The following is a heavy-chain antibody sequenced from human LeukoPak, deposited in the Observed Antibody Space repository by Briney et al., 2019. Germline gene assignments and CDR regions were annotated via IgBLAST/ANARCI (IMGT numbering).Heavy chain of an antibody. CDR2: INSYSSHI. D-gene: IGHD5/OR15-5a*01. J-gene: IGHJ4*02. V-gene: IGHV3-21*01. Sequence: PGGSLRLSCAASGFTFSTSAMYWVRQVPGKGLEWVSSINSYSSHIYYAASVRGRFTVSRDNARNSVFLQMNSLTAEDTAVYYCARDPERYLRTGKFDYWGQGTLVTVSS. CDR1: GFTFSTSA. CDR3: ARDPERYLRTGKFDY.